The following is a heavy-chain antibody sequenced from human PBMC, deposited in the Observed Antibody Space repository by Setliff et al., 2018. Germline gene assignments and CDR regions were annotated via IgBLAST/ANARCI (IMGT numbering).Heavy chain of an antibody. J-gene: IGHJ4*02. CDR2: IYQNGIT. CDR1: GASISTTYYY. V-gene: IGHV4-39*07. D-gene: IGHD6-19*01. Sequence: LSLTCSVSGASISTTYYYWDWIRQSPEKGLEWIGTIYQNGITYYNPSVKSRVTISVDKSKNQFSLRLSSLTAADTAVYYCARRYSTAWFFDYWGQGTLVTVSS. CDR3: ARRYSTAWFFDY.